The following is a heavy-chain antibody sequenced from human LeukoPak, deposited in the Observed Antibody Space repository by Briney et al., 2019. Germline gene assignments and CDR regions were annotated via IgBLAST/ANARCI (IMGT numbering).Heavy chain of an antibody. CDR2: ISGSGGST. J-gene: IGHJ4*02. Sequence: GGSLRLSCAASGFTFSSYAMSWVRQAPGKGLEWVSAISGSGGSTYYADSVKGRFTISRDNSKNTLYLQMNSLRAEDTAVYYCAKDLDIYSSSADCWDYWGQGTLVTVSS. CDR3: AKDLDIYSSSADCWDY. CDR1: GFTFSSYA. V-gene: IGHV3-23*01. D-gene: IGHD6-6*01.